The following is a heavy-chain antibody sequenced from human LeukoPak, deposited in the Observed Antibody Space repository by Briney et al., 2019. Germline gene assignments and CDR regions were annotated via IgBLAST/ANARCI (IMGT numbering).Heavy chain of an antibody. Sequence: GGSLRLSCEASGFTFSGHWMHWVRHGPGKGLVWVSRINSDGSTTSYADSVKGRFTISRENAKNTLYLQMNSLRAEDTAVYYCARVGVVPAAIPDGFDIWGQGTMVTVSS. CDR3: ARVGVVPAAIPDGFDI. J-gene: IGHJ3*02. CDR1: GFTFSGHW. V-gene: IGHV3-74*01. CDR2: INSDGSTT. D-gene: IGHD2-2*01.